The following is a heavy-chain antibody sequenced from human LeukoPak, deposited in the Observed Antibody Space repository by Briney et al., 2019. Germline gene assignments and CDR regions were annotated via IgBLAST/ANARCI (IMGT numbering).Heavy chain of an antibody. CDR3: ARVVYTGSLDY. CDR1: GFTFSSYA. CDR2: ISYDGSNK. Sequence: PGGSLRLSCAASGFTFSSYAMHWVRQAPGKGLEWVAAISYDGSNKYYADSVKGRFTISRDNSKNMLNLQMNSLRAEDTAVYYCARVVYTGSLDYWGQGTLVTVSS. V-gene: IGHV3-30*01. D-gene: IGHD1-26*01. J-gene: IGHJ4*02.